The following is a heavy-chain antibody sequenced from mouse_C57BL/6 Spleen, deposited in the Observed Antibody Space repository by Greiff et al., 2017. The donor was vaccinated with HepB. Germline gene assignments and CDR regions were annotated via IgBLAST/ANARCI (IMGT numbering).Heavy chain of an antibody. J-gene: IGHJ3*01. CDR2: IDPETVGT. D-gene: IGHD1-1*01. Sequence: VQLQQSGAELVRPGASVTLSCKASGYTFTDYEMHWVKQTPVHGLEWIGAIDPETVGTAYNQKFKGKAILTADKSSSTAYMELRSLTSEDSAVYYCTRYYGSSLAWFAYWGQGTLVTVSA. V-gene: IGHV1-15*01. CDR3: TRYYGSSLAWFAY. CDR1: GYTFTDYE.